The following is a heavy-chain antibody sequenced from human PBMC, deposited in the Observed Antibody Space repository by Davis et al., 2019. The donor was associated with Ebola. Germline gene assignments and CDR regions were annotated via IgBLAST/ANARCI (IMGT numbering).Heavy chain of an antibody. J-gene: IGHJ4*02. V-gene: IGHV3-23*01. CDR2: ISGSGGST. D-gene: IGHD2-15*01. CDR3: AKDAVVVAATSYPPYFDY. CDR1: GFTVSSSY. Sequence: GGSLRLSCAASGFTVSSSYMSWVRQAPGKGLEWVSAISGSGGSTYYADSVKGRFTISRDNSKNTLYLQMNSLRAEDTAVYYCAKDAVVVAATSYPPYFDYWGQGTLVTVSS.